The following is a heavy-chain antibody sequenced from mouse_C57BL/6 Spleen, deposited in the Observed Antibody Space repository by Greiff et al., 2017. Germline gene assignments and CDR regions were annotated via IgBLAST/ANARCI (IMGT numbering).Heavy chain of an antibody. V-gene: IGHV1-18*01. J-gene: IGHJ1*03. D-gene: IGHD6-1*01. CDR3: ARLGGRELPYWYFDV. Sequence: DVKLQESGPELVKPGASVKIPCKASGYTFTDYNMDWVKQSHGKSLEWIGDINPNNGGTIYNQKFKGKATLTVDKSSSTAYMELRSLTSEDTAVYYCARLGGRELPYWYFDVWGTGTTVTVSS. CDR1: GYTFTDYN. CDR2: INPNNGGT.